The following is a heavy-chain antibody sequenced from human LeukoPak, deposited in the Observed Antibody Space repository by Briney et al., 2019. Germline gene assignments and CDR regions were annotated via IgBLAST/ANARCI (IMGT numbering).Heavy chain of an antibody. CDR3: ASGYSLVP. Sequence: GGSLRLSCAASGFTFSSYSMNWVRQAPGKGLEWVSSIGSSSSYIYYADSVKGRFTISRDNAKNSLYLQMNSLRAEDTAVYYCASGYSLVPWGQGTLVTVSS. CDR1: GFTFSSYS. V-gene: IGHV3-21*01. CDR2: IGSSSSYI. J-gene: IGHJ5*02. D-gene: IGHD5-18*01.